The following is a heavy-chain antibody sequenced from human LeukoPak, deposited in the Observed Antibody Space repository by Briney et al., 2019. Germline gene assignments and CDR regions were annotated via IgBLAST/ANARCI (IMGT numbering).Heavy chain of an antibody. V-gene: IGHV4-59*11. CDR3: AREGGGSYGSGSFDAFDI. D-gene: IGHD3-10*01. J-gene: IGHJ3*02. Sequence: KPSETLSLTCTVSGGSISSHYWSWIRQPPGKGLEFIGSIYSSGSTNYNPSLKSRVTISVDTSRNQFSLKLSSVTAADTAVYYCAREGGGSYGSGSFDAFDIWGQGTMVTVSS. CDR1: GGSISSHY. CDR2: IYSSGST.